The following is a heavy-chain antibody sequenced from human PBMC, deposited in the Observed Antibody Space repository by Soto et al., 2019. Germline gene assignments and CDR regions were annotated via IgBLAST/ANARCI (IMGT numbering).Heavy chain of an antibody. Sequence: EAQLVESGGGLVQPGGSLRLSCVASGFSFSGYSMNWDRQATGKGLKWVSFINSGGTAIYYADSVKGRFTISRDNAKNSLYLQMNSLRVEDTAVYYCVRENWNRRSDNCFDPWGQGTLVTVSS. V-gene: IGHV3-48*01. J-gene: IGHJ5*02. D-gene: IGHD1-1*01. CDR3: VRENWNRRSDNCFDP. CDR1: GFSFSGYS. CDR2: INSGGTAI.